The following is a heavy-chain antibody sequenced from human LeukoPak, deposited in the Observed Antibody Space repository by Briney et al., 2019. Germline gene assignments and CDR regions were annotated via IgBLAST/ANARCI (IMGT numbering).Heavy chain of an antibody. CDR1: GYTFTRYG. CDR2: ISAYNGNT. Sequence: ASVKVSCKASGYTFTRYGIGWVRQAPGQGPEWMGWISAYNGNTNYEQKFQGRVTMTTDTSTSTAYMELRSLRSDDTAVYYCARVGDYYYGSGSYQSGFDYWRQGTLVTVSS. D-gene: IGHD3-10*01. J-gene: IGHJ4*02. V-gene: IGHV1-18*01. CDR3: ARVGDYYYGSGSYQSGFDY.